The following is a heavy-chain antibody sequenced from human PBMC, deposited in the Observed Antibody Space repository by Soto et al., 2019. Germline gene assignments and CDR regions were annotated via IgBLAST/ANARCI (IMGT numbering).Heavy chain of an antibody. J-gene: IGHJ6*03. D-gene: IGHD6-13*01. CDR2: ISAYNGNT. CDR3: ARDTAAGGWSHYYYYMDV. Sequence: ASSVKVSCKASGYTFTSYGISWVRQAPGQGLEWMGWISAYNGNTNYAQKLQGRVTMTTDTSTSTAYMELRSLRSDDTAVYYCARDTAAGGWSHYYYYMDVWGKGTTVTVSS. V-gene: IGHV1-18*01. CDR1: GYTFTSYG.